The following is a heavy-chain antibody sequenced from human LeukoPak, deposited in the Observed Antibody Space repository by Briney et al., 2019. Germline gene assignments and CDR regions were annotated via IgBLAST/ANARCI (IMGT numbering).Heavy chain of an antibody. CDR3: ARSVAVAGSPLGY. D-gene: IGHD6-19*01. CDR2: INPNSGGT. Sequence: ASVKVFCKASGYNFTGYYMHWLRQAPGQRLEWMGWINPNSGGTNYAQKVQGRVTMTRDTSISTAYMELSRLTSDDAAVYYCARSVAVAGSPLGYWGQGTVVTVSS. CDR1: GYNFTGYY. V-gene: IGHV1-2*02. J-gene: IGHJ4*02.